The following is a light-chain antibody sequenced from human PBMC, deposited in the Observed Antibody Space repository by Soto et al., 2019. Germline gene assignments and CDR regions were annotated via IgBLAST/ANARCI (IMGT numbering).Light chain of an antibody. Sequence: EIVLTQSPGTLSLSPGERATLSCRASQSVPSNSLAWYRQKPGQPPSLLIYGASTRATGIPDRISGSWSGTDFTLTISRLEPEDFAVYYCQQYDSSPSFGQGTKLEI. CDR2: GAS. J-gene: IGKJ2*01. CDR3: QQYDSSPS. CDR1: QSVPSNS. V-gene: IGKV3-20*01.